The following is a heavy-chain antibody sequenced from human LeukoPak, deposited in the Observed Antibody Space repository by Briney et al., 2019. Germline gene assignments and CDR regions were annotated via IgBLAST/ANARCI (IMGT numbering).Heavy chain of an antibody. CDR3: ARDRITMINWYFDL. Sequence: GGSLRLSCAASGFTVSSNYMSWVRQAPGKGLEWVSVIYSGGSTYYADSVKGRFTISRDNSKNTLYLQMNSLRAEDTAVYHCARDRITMINWYFDLWGRGTLVTVSS. D-gene: IGHD3-22*01. CDR2: IYSGGST. CDR1: GFTVSSNY. J-gene: IGHJ2*01. V-gene: IGHV3-53*01.